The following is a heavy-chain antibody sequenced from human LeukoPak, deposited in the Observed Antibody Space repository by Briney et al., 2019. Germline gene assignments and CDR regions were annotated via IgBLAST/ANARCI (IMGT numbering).Heavy chain of an antibody. CDR3: ARVGSSGGSCYSGVPYYFDY. Sequence: GGSLRLSCAASGFTFSSYWMSWVRQAPGKGLEWVANIKQDGSEKYYVDSVKGRFTIPRDNAKNSLYLQMNSLRAEDTAVYYCARVGSSGGSCYSGVPYYFDYWGQGTLVTVSS. D-gene: IGHD2-15*01. J-gene: IGHJ4*02. V-gene: IGHV3-7*01. CDR1: GFTFSSYW. CDR2: IKQDGSEK.